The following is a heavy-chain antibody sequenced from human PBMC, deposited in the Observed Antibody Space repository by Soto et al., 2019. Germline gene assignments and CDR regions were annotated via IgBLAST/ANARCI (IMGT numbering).Heavy chain of an antibody. V-gene: IGHV3-15*07. CDR3: AADLPDWGAYAFDY. Sequence: GGSLSLSCAASGFTFNTAWMNWVRQTPGKGQEWVGRVKGKQNGGAIDYAAPVKGRFTISRDDSKNTLYLEMKSLKTEDTAIYYCAADLPDWGAYAFDYWGQGILVTVSS. J-gene: IGHJ4*02. CDR1: GFTFNTAW. D-gene: IGHD3-16*01. CDR2: VKGKQNGGAI.